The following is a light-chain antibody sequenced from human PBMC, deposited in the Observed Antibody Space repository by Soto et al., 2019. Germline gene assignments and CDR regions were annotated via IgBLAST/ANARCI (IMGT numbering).Light chain of an antibody. J-gene: IGLJ1*01. CDR2: EVT. CDR3: SSYSFTTSLYV. CDR1: SSDVGASKY. V-gene: IGLV2-14*01. Sequence: QSALTQPASVSGSPGQSITISCTGSSSDVGASKYVSWYQQHPGKAPRLIIYEVTYRPSGVSNRFSGSKSGNTASLTVSGLQAEDEADYYCSSYSFTTSLYVFGTGTKLTVL.